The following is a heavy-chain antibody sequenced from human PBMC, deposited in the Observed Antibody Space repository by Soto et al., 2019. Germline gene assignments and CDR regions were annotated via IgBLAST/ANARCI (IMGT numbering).Heavy chain of an antibody. Sequence: GESLKISCKGSGYSFTSYWIGWVRQMPGKGLERMGIIYPGDSDTRYSPSFQGQVTISADKSISTAYLQWSSLKASDTAMCYCARPSSYCGGDCYSPPDAFDIWRQGTMVTVSS. CDR3: ARPSSYCGGDCYSPPDAFDI. V-gene: IGHV5-51*01. D-gene: IGHD2-21*02. J-gene: IGHJ3*02. CDR1: GYSFTSYW. CDR2: IYPGDSDT.